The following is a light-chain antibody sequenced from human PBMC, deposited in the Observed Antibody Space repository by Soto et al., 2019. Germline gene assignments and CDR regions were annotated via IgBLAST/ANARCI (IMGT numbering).Light chain of an antibody. CDR3: SSYTSSSTLYV. V-gene: IGLV2-14*01. J-gene: IGLJ1*01. CDR2: DVS. CDR1: SSDVGGYNY. Sequence: QSALTQPASVSGSPGQSITISCTGTSSDVGGYNYVSWYQQHPGKAPKLMIYDVSNRPSGVSNRFSGSKSDNTASLTISGLQAEDEADYYCSSYTSSSTLYVFGTGTQLTVL.